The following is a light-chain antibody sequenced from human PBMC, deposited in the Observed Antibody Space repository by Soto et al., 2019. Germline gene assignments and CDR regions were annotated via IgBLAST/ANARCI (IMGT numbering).Light chain of an antibody. CDR3: QQYDNLHPYT. CDR1: QDISNY. J-gene: IGKJ2*01. V-gene: IGKV1-33*01. CDR2: DAS. Sequence: DIQMTQSPSSLSASVGDRVTITCQASQDISNYLNWYQQKPGKAPKLLIYDASNLETGAPSRFSGSGYGTDFTYTISSLQPEDIATYYCQQYDNLHPYTFGQGTKLEIK.